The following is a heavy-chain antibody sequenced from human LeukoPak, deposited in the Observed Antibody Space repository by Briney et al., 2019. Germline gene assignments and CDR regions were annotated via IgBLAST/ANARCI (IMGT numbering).Heavy chain of an antibody. CDR3: AITTVTTIISYFDL. V-gene: IGHV4-39*01. CDR1: GGSISSSVYY. CDR2: IDYSEST. J-gene: IGHJ2*01. Sequence: PSETLSLTCTVSGGSISSSVYYWAWIRQPPGKGLEWMGSIDYSESTSYNPSLKSRVTISVDTSKNQFSLMLSSVTAADTAVYYCAITTVTTIISYFDLWGRGTLVTVSS. D-gene: IGHD4-17*01.